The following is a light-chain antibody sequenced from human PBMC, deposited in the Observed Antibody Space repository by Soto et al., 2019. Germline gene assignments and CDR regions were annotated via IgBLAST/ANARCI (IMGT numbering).Light chain of an antibody. CDR1: QSVSSSY. Sequence: EIVLTQSPGTLSLSPGERATLSCRASQSVSSSYLAWYQQKPGQAPRLLIYGASGRATGIPDRFSGSGSGTDFTLTISRLEPEDFAVYYCQQYGSSPGYTFGPGTKLEIK. CDR2: GAS. J-gene: IGKJ2*01. V-gene: IGKV3-20*01. CDR3: QQYGSSPGYT.